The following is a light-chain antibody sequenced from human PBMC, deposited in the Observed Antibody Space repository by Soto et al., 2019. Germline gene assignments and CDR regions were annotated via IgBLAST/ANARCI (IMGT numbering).Light chain of an antibody. J-gene: IGLJ2*01. V-gene: IGLV2-8*01. CDR2: EVT. CDR1: SSDVGGYNY. CDR3: SSYAGSNKKI. Sequence: QSALTQPPSASGSPGQSVTISCTGASSDVGGYNYVSWYQQNPGKSPKLMIYEVTKRPSGVPDRFSGSKSGNTASLTVSGLQAEDEADYYCSSYAGSNKKIFGGGTKLTVL.